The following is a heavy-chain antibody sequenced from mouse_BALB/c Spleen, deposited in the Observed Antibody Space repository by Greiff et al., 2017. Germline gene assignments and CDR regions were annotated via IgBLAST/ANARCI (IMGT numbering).Heavy chain of an antibody. J-gene: IGHJ2*01. CDR1: GFSLTSYD. Sequence: VQGVESGPGLVAPSQSLSITCTVSGFSLTSYDISWIRQPPGKGLEWLGVIWTGGGTNYNSAFMSRLSISKDNSKSQVFLKMNSLQTDDTAIYYCVRDYYYGSSYYFDYWGQGTTLTVSS. CDR2: IWTGGGT. V-gene: IGHV2-9-2*01. D-gene: IGHD1-1*01. CDR3: VRDYYYGSSYYFDY.